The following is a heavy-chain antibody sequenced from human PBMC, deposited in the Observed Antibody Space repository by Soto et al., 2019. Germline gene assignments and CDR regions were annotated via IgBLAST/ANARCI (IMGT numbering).Heavy chain of an antibody. D-gene: IGHD5-18*01. J-gene: IGHJ4*02. CDR1: GFTFSSYC. CDR2: ISYDGSNK. CDR3: ARDRAPLQLWVGLFDY. V-gene: IGHV3-30*03. Sequence: PGGSLRLSCAASGFTFSSYCMHWVRQAPGKGLEWVAIISYDGSNKYYADSVKGRFTISRDNSKNTLYLQMNSLRAEDTAVYYCARDRAPLQLWVGLFDYWGQGTLVTVSS.